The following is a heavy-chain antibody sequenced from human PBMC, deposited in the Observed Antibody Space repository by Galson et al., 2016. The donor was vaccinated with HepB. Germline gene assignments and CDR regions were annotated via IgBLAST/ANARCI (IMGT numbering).Heavy chain of an antibody. CDR2: FYISGTT. CDR3: ARVSPARDVWSREFYDH. D-gene: IGHD3-10*01. Sequence: SETLSLTCAVSGASVTDYYWSWIRQPARKGLEWVGRFYISGTTNYNPSLRSRVAMSVDTSANLFSLKLLSVTAADTAIYYCARVSPARDVWSREFYDHWGQGALVTVSS. V-gene: IGHV4-4*07. CDR1: GASVTDYY. J-gene: IGHJ5*02.